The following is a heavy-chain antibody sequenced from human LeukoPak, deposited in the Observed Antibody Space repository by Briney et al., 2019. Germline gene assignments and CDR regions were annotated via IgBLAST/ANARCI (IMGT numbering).Heavy chain of an antibody. J-gene: IGHJ4*02. Sequence: SGTLSLTCAVSGDSISSSNWWSWVRQPPGKGLEWIGEIYHSGSANYNPSLRSRVTISVDTSKNQFSLKLSSVTAADTAVYYCARELAVTGTIDYWGQGTLVTVSS. V-gene: IGHV4-4*02. CDR1: GDSISSSNW. CDR3: ARELAVTGTIDY. CDR2: IYHSGSA. D-gene: IGHD6-19*01.